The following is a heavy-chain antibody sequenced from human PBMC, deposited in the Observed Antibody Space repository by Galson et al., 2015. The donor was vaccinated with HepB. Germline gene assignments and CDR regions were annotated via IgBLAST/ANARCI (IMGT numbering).Heavy chain of an antibody. CDR2: ISSGNSYI. Sequence: SLRLSCAASGFTFSRYSMNWVRQAPGKGLEWVSRISSGNSYIYYGDSVKGRFTISKDNTKNSLYLQMNSLRVEDTALYYCARGPMVATGEGYYFDYWGQGTLVTVSS. CDR1: GFTFSRYS. J-gene: IGHJ4*02. V-gene: IGHV3-21*01. D-gene: IGHD5-12*01. CDR3: ARGPMVATGEGYYFDY.